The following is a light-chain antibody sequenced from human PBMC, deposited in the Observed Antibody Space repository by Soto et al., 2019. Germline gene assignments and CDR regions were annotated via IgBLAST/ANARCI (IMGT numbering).Light chain of an antibody. CDR1: QSVSSSY. Sequence: EIVMTQSPATLSVSPGEIATLSCRASQSVSSSYLAWYQQKPGQAPRLLIYGASSRATGIPDRFSGSGSGTDFTLTISRLEPEDFAVYYCQQYGRTFGQGTKVDI. CDR3: QQYGRT. V-gene: IGKV3-20*01. CDR2: GAS. J-gene: IGKJ1*01.